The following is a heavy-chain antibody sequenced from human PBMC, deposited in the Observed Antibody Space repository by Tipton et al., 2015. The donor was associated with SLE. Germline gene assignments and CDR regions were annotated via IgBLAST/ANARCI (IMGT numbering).Heavy chain of an antibody. CDR3: ARVSSGDPFDY. CDR2: IIPIFGTA. D-gene: IGHD7-27*01. Sequence: QLVQSGAEVKKSGSSVKVSCKASGGTFNSYAISWVRQAPGQGLEWMGGIIPIFGTANYAQKFQGRVMITADKSTSTAYMELSSLRSEDTAVYYCARVSSGDPFDYWSQGTLVTVSS. J-gene: IGHJ4*02. V-gene: IGHV1-69*06. CDR1: GGTFNSYA.